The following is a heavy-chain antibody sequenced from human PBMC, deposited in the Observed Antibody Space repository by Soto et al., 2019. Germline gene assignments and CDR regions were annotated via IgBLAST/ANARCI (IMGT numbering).Heavy chain of an antibody. CDR2: INTDGSTT. J-gene: IGHJ2*01. Sequence: EVQLVESGGGLVQPGGSLRLSCAASGFTFSSYWMHWVRQAPGKGLVWVSRINTDGSTTSYADSVKGRFTISRDNAKNTVYLQMNSLTAEDTAVYYCARVGQGFWYFDLWGRATLVTVSS. CDR3: ARVGQGFWYFDL. V-gene: IGHV3-74*01. CDR1: GFTFSSYW.